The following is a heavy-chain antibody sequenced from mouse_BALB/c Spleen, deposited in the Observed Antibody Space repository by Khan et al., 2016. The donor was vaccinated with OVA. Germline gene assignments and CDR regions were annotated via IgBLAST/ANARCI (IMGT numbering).Heavy chain of an antibody. CDR2: IDPANGNP. Sequence: EVELVESGAELVKPGASVKLSCTASGFNIKDTYMHWVKQRPEQGLEWIGRIDPANGNPKYDPKFQGTATITADTSSNPAYLQLSILTSEDTAVYYCSHDGYYAYAMDYWGQGTSVTVSS. CDR1: GFNIKDTY. V-gene: IGHV14-3*02. D-gene: IGHD2-3*01. J-gene: IGHJ4*01. CDR3: SHDGYYAYAMDY.